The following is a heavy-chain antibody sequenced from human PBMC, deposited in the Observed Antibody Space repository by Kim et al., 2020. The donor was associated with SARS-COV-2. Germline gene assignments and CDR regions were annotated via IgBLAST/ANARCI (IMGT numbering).Heavy chain of an antibody. J-gene: IGHJ4*01. CDR2: IYYSGST. CDR1: GGSISSSSYY. Sequence: SETLSLTCTVSGGSISSSSYYWGWIRQPPGKGLEWIGSIYYSGSTYYNPSLKSRVTISVDTSKNQFSLKLSSVTAADTAVFYCASHWDVLLAAAGATFD. D-gene: IGHD6-13*01. CDR3: ASHWDVLLAAAGATFD. V-gene: IGHV4-39*01.